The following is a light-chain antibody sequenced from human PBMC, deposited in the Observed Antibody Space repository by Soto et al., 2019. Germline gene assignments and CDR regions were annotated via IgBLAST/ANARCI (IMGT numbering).Light chain of an antibody. CDR3: QQFDDLPLT. CDR1: HDIKKY. CDR2: DAS. J-gene: IGKJ4*01. Sequence: DIQMTQSPSSLSASVGDRVTITCQASHDIKKYLNWYQQKAHKVPKLLIHDASTLATGVPSRFPGRGSGTDFTLTINSLKPEDVATYYCQQFDDLPLTFGGGTKVDI. V-gene: IGKV1-33*01.